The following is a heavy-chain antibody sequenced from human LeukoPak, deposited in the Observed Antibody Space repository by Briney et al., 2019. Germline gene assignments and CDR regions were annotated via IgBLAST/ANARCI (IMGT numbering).Heavy chain of an antibody. D-gene: IGHD2-21*02. CDR2: ITSGGRT. Sequence: GGTLRLSCAASGFTFSTYSMSWVRQAPGKGLEWVSLITSGGRTYYAHSVKGRFTISRDNSKNMLFLRMNSLRADDTAVYFCAKEPPQCGADCFSLLDYWGQGTLVTVSS. CDR3: AKEPPQCGADCFSLLDY. V-gene: IGHV3-23*01. CDR1: GFTFSTYS. J-gene: IGHJ4*02.